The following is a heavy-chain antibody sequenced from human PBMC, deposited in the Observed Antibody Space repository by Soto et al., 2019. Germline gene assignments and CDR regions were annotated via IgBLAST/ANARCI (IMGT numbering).Heavy chain of an antibody. D-gene: IGHD2-21*02. Sequence: PGGSLRLSCAASGITFNNYDLTWVSKAPGQGKMRVSAMIGSGAATYKADSVKCRFTFSTDNSKNTLYLHMNSLKAEETAVYYCAKDFGDSSPFGYWGQGALVTFSS. J-gene: IGHJ4*02. CDR1: GITFNNYD. V-gene: IGHV3-23*01. CDR2: MIGSGAAT. CDR3: AKDFGDSSPFGY.